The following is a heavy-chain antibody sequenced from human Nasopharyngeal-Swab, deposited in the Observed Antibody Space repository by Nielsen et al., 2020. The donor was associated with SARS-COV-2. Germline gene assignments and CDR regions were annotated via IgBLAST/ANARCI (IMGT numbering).Heavy chain of an antibody. J-gene: IGHJ4*02. CDR2: INHSGST. CDR1: GGSFSGYY. V-gene: IGHV4-34*01. CDR3: ARGLTFGGVIAIAAAVDY. D-gene: IGHD3-16*02. Sequence: GSLSLSCAVYGGSFSGYYWSWIRQPPGKGLEWIGEINHSGSTNYNPSLKSRVTISVDTSKNQFSLKLSSVTAADTAVYYCARGLTFGGVIAIAAAVDYWGQGTLVTVSS.